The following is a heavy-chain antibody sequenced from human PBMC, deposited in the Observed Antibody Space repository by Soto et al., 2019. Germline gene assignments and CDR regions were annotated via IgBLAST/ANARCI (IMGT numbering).Heavy chain of an antibody. D-gene: IGHD6-19*01. CDR1: GFTLSSYG. CDR2: ISYDGDDQ. J-gene: IGHJ3*02. Sequence: QLVESGGGVVQPGTSLRLSCVASGFTLSSYGMHCVRQAPGTGLEWVAAISYDGDDQYYGDSVRGRFTISRDNSESTVYLQMNSLRADDTGVYYCAKDRGHIAVAAITGGGDFHIWGRGTMVAVSS. V-gene: IGHV3-30*18. CDR3: AKDRGHIAVAAITGGGDFHI.